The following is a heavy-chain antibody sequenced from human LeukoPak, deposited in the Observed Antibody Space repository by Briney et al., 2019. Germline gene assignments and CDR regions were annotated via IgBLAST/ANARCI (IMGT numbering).Heavy chain of an antibody. Sequence: GGSLRLACSASGFTFTNYYLNWVRQAPGKGLEWVSSISGGYSYINYAASVKGRFTISRDSAKNSLYLQMDRLRAEDTAVYYCARAFGGYDSQHFYYYMDVWGKGTTVTVSS. J-gene: IGHJ6*03. CDR3: ARAFGGYDSQHFYYYMDV. CDR2: ISGGYSYI. V-gene: IGHV3-21*06. CDR1: GFTFTNYY. D-gene: IGHD5-12*01.